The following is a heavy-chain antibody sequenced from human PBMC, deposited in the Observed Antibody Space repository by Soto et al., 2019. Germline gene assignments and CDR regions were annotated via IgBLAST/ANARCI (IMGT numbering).Heavy chain of an antibody. V-gene: IGHV1-69*04. Sequence: GASVKVSCKASGGTFSSYTISWVRQAPGQGLEWMGRIIPILGIANYAQKFQGRVTITADKSTSTAYMELSSLRSEDTAVYYCAREDSSSWSNYYYGMDVWGQGTTVTVSS. D-gene: IGHD6-13*01. CDR2: IIPILGIA. CDR3: AREDSSSWSNYYYGMDV. CDR1: GGTFSSYT. J-gene: IGHJ6*02.